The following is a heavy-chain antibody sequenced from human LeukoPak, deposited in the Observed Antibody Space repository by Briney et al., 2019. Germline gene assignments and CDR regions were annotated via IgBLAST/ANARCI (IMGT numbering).Heavy chain of an antibody. V-gene: IGHV4-34*01. Sequence: SGTLSLTCAVYGGSFSGYYWSWIRQPPGKGLEWIGEINHSGSTNYNPSLKSRVTISVDTSKNQFSLKLSSVTAADTAVYYCARGRKLLGFDYWGQGTLVTVSS. CDR2: INHSGST. D-gene: IGHD2-15*01. J-gene: IGHJ4*02. CDR1: GGSFSGYY. CDR3: ARGRKLLGFDY.